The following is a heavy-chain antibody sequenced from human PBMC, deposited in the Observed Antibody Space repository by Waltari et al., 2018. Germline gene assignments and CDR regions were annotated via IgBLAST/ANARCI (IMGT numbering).Heavy chain of an antibody. Sequence: QLQLQESGPGLVKPSETLSLTCTVSGGSISSSSYYWGWIRQPPGKGLGWIGSIYYSGCTYYNPSRNSRVTISVDTSKNQFSLKLSSVTAADTAVYYCARLWGDIVVVVAATVGWFDPWGQGTLVTVSS. V-gene: IGHV4-39*01. CDR3: ARLWGDIVVVVAATVGWFDP. CDR2: IYYSGCT. D-gene: IGHD2-15*01. CDR1: GGSISSSSYY. J-gene: IGHJ5*02.